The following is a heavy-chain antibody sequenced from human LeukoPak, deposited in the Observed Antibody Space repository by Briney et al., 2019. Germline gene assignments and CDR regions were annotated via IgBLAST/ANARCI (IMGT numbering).Heavy chain of an antibody. Sequence: PSETLSLTCTVSGGSISSYYWSWIRQPPGKGLEWIGYIYHSGSTNYNPSLKSRVTISVDTSKNQFSLKLSSVTAADTAVYYCARTVDYYDSSGLWRFDYWGQGTLVTVSS. V-gene: IGHV4-59*01. D-gene: IGHD3-22*01. J-gene: IGHJ4*02. CDR1: GGSISSYY. CDR2: IYHSGST. CDR3: ARTVDYYDSSGLWRFDY.